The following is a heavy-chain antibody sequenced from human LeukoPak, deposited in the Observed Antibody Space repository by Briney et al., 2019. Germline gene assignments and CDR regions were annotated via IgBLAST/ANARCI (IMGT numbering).Heavy chain of an antibody. CDR3: EREDGIRYFDWLSPDNWFDP. J-gene: IGHJ5*02. Sequence: GGSLRLSCAASGFTFSSYSMNWVRQAPGKGLEWVSSISSSSSYIYYADSVKGRFTISRDNAKNSLYLQMNSLRAEDTAVYYFEREDGIRYFDWLSPDNWFDPWGQGTLVTVSS. CDR1: GFTFSSYS. CDR2: ISSSSSYI. V-gene: IGHV3-21*01. D-gene: IGHD3-9*01.